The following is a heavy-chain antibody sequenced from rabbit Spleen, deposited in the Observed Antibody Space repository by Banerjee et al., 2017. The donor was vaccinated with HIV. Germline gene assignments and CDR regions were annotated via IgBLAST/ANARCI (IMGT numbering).Heavy chain of an antibody. D-gene: IGHD8-1*01. CDR1: GFSFSNKAV. CDR2: SYAGSSGNT. J-gene: IGHJ6*01. Sequence: QSLEESGGDLVKPGASLTLTCTASGFSFSNKAVMCWVRQAPGKGLEWIACSYAGSSGNTYSATWAKGRFTCSKTSSTTVTLQMTSLTVADTATYFCARDTGSSFSSYGMDLWGQGTLVTVS. CDR3: ARDTGSSFSSYGMDL. V-gene: IGHV1S40*01.